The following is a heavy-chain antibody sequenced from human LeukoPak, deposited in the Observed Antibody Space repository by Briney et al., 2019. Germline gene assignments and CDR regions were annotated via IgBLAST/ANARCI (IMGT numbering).Heavy chain of an antibody. CDR1: GFMFDDYA. V-gene: IGHV3-43*02. D-gene: IGHD3-3*01. J-gene: IGHJ4*02. CDR2: ISGDGVSS. CDR3: AKDRSGTWSFDY. Sequence: SGGSLRISCAASGFMFDDYAMHWVRQVPGRGLEWVSLISGDGVSSFYADSVKGRFTLSRDNSNNTLFMQINSLRVEDTAVYYCAKDRSGTWSFDYWGQGTLVTVSS.